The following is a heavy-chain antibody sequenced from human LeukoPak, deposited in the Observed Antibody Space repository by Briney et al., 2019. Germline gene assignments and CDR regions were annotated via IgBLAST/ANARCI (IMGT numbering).Heavy chain of an antibody. V-gene: IGHV4-59*08. D-gene: IGHD6-25*01. J-gene: IGHJ4*02. CDR2: ISYSGST. CDR1: GGSLSSYY. CDR3: ARIPDISGWPFDY. Sequence: SETLSLTCIVSGGSLSSYYWSWIRQPPGKGQEWIGYISYSGSTKYNPSLKSRVTISLDTSKNQFSLKLTSVTAADTAVYYCARIPDISGWPFDYWGQGTLVTVSS.